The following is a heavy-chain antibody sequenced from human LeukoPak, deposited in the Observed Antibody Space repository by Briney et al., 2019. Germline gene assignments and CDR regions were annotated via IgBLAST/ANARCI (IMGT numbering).Heavy chain of an antibody. CDR2: IISSGAST. Sequence: GGSLRLSCAASGFTFSSYGMNWVRQAPGKGLEWVSGIISSGASTFYPDSVEGRFTISRDNSKNTVYLQMNSLRADDTAVYYCVKSRRVGANQRGLFDYWGQGTLVTVSP. D-gene: IGHD1-26*01. CDR3: VKSRRVGANQRGLFDY. J-gene: IGHJ4*02. V-gene: IGHV3-23*01. CDR1: GFTFSSYG.